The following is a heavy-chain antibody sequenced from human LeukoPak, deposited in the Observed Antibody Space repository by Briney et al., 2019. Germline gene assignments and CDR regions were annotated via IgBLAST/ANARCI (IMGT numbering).Heavy chain of an antibody. Sequence: GRSLRLSCAASGFTFSSYAIHWVRQAPGKGLEWVAVISYDGSNKYYADSVKGRFTISRDNSKNTLYLQMNSLRAEDTAVYYCARDPTTGPVRGVIIYYYYGMDVWGQGTTVTVSS. CDR3: ARDPTTGPVRGVIIYYYYGMDV. CDR2: ISYDGSNK. CDR1: GFTFSSYA. V-gene: IGHV3-30*04. D-gene: IGHD3-10*01. J-gene: IGHJ6*02.